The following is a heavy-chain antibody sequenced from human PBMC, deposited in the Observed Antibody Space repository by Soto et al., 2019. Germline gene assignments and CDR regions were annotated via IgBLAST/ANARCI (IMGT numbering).Heavy chain of an antibody. J-gene: IGHJ6*02. CDR2: INPKFGDT. Sequence: QVRLVQSGAEVKEPGDSVRVSCEASGYTFTAYHIHWVRQAPGQGLEWMGWINPKFGDTGYAQDFQGRVSMTSDMSISTVYREVSRLTSDDTAIYYCARNMDYYYGRGSGNGHGVWGQGTTVTVFS. D-gene: IGHD3-10*02. CDR1: GYTFTAYH. V-gene: IGHV1-2*02. CDR3: ARNMDYYYGRGSGNGHGV.